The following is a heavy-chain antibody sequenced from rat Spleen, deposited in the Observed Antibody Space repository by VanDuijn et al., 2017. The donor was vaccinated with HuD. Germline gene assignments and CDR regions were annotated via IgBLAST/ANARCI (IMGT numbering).Heavy chain of an antibody. J-gene: IGHJ1*01. CDR1: GFTFSDFF. V-gene: IGHV5-29*01. D-gene: IGHD2-2*01. Sequence: EVQLVESAGGLVQPGRSLKLSCAASGFTFSDFFMAWVRQAPTKGLEWVATISSDGTSTYYRDSVKGRFTISRDDVKNTLYVQMDSLRSEDTATYYGARAGYLRDWYFDFWGPGTMVTVSS. CDR3: ARAGYLRDWYFDF. CDR2: ISSDGTST.